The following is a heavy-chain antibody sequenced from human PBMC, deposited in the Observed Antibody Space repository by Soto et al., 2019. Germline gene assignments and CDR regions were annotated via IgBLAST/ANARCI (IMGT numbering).Heavy chain of an antibody. CDR3: SRDRQRGYCTGGDCYSYFDY. Sequence: SETLSLTCTVSGGSISGGVHSWSWIRQPPGKGLEWIGHIFDSGSTYYNPSLKSRLTISVDTSKNQFSLRLGSVTAADTAVYYFSRDRQRGYCTGGDCYSYFDYWGQGTQVTVSS. D-gene: IGHD2-8*02. CDR1: GGSISGGVHS. CDR2: IFDSGST. V-gene: IGHV4-30-4*01. J-gene: IGHJ4*02.